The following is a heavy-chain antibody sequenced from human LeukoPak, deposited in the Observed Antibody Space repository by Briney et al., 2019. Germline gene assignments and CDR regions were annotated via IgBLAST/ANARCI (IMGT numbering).Heavy chain of an antibody. CDR2: IYPGDSDT. V-gene: IGHV5-51*01. D-gene: IGHD3-10*01. CDR1: GYSFTSYW. Sequence: GESLKISCKGSGYSFTSYWIGWVRQMPGKGLEWMGIIYPGDSDTRYSPSFQGQVTISADKSISTAYLQWSSLKASDTAMYYCARSRFGEFPGGAPGTAFDIWGQGAMVTVSS. J-gene: IGHJ3*02. CDR3: ARSRFGEFPGGAPGTAFDI.